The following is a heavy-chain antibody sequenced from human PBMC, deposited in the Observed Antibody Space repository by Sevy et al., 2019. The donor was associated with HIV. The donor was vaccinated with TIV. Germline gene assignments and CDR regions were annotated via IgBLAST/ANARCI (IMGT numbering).Heavy chain of an antibody. V-gene: IGHV3-15*01. J-gene: IGHJ3*02. CDR3: TTDLDDYGDYRGFDI. Sequence: GGSLRLSCAASGFTFSNAWMSWVRQAPGKGLEWVGRIKSKTDGGTTDYAAPVKGRFTISRDDSKNTLYLQMNSLKTEDTAVYYCTTDLDDYGDYRGFDICGQGTMVTVSS. D-gene: IGHD4-17*01. CDR2: IKSKTDGGTT. CDR1: GFTFSNAW.